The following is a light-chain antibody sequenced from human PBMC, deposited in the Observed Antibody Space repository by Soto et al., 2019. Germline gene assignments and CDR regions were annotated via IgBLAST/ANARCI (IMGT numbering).Light chain of an antibody. CDR1: QNIRSN. J-gene: IGKJ1*01. V-gene: IGKV3-15*01. CDR2: GAS. CDR3: KQYKSWFWV. Sequence: EIVMTQSPATLSVSPGERGTLSCRASQNIRSNVAWYQQKPGQAPRLLIYGASTRATGIPARFSGSGSGTEFTLTIRSLQSEDFAVYFCKQYKSWFWVFGQGTKVDIK.